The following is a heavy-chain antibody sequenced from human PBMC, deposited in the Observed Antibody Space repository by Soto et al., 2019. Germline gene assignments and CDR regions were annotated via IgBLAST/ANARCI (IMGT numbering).Heavy chain of an antibody. CDR3: ARPLSYYDFWSGFSGMDV. Sequence: SETLSLTCTVSGGSISSSSYYWGWICQPPGKGLEWIGSICYNGSTYYNPSLKSRVTISVDTSKNQFSLDLSSVTAAETAVYYCARPLSYYDFWSGFSGMDVWGQGTTVTVSS. V-gene: IGHV4-39*01. CDR2: ICYNGST. CDR1: GGSISSSSYY. D-gene: IGHD3-3*01. J-gene: IGHJ6*02.